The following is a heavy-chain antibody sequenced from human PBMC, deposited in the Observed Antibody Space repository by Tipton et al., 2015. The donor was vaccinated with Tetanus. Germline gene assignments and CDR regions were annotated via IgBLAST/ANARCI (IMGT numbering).Heavy chain of an antibody. CDR1: GGSVRSGSYY. Sequence: TLSLTCIVSGGSVRSGSYYWNWIRQPPGKGLEWIGYISYSGSTNSNYSLKSRITISQDTSKNQFSLKLTSVTAADTAVYYCARELAYDGSGRDAFDIWGQGTMVTVSS. D-gene: IGHD3-10*01. J-gene: IGHJ3*02. V-gene: IGHV4-61*01. CDR3: ARELAYDGSGRDAFDI. CDR2: ISYSGST.